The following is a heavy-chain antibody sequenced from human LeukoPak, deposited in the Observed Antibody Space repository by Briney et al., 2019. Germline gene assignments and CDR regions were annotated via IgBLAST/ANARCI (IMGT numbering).Heavy chain of an antibody. CDR3: ARGTLIYSGYDYMDFDY. CDR1: GYSISSGYY. Sequence: SETLSLTCAVSGYSISSGYYWGWIRQPPGKGLEWIGSIYHSGSTNYNPSLKSRVTFSVDTSKNQFSLKLSSVTAADTSVYYCARGTLIYSGYDYMDFDYWGQGTLVTVSS. V-gene: IGHV4-38-2*01. CDR2: IYHSGST. J-gene: IGHJ4*02. D-gene: IGHD5-12*01.